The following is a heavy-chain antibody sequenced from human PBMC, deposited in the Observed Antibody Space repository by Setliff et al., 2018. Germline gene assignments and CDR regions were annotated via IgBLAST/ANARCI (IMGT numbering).Heavy chain of an antibody. V-gene: IGHV4-61*02. CDR1: GGSISSGHYY. J-gene: IGHJ4*02. CDR2: IYHNGNT. CDR3: RLWSHSYHNDY. D-gene: IGHD3-16*02. Sequence: LSLTCTVSGGSISSGHYYWNWIRQPAGKGLEWIGRIYHNGNTNFNPSLKSRVNMSVDTSNNQFSLKLTSVTAADTAVYYCRLWSHSYHNDYWGQGTLVTVSS.